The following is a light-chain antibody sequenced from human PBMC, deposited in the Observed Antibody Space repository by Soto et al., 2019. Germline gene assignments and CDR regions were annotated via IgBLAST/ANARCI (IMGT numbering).Light chain of an antibody. J-gene: IGLJ2*01. CDR1: SSDVGAYNY. CDR2: EVS. Sequence: QSALTQPASVSGSPGQSITISFTGTSSDVGAYNYVSWYQQRPGKAPKLMIYEVSNRPSGVSNRFSGSKSGNTASLTISGLQAEDEADYYCSSYTTISSVVFGGGTKVTVL. CDR3: SSYTTISSVV. V-gene: IGLV2-14*01.